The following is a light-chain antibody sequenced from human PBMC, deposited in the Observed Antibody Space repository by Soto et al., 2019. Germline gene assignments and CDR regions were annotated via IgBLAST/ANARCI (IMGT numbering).Light chain of an antibody. CDR2: ENH. V-gene: IGLV1-51*02. Sequence: QSVLTQPPSVSAAPGQQVTISCSGSGSNIGVHSVSWYQQLPGTAPKLLIYENHKRPSGIPDRFSGSKSGPSATLGITGLQTGDEADYYSGTWDNSLNGGVFGGATKLTVL. CDR1: GSNIGVHS. CDR3: GTWDNSLNGGV. J-gene: IGLJ3*02.